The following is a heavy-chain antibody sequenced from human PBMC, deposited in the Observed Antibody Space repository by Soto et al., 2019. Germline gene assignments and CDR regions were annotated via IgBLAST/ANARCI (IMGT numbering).Heavy chain of an antibody. D-gene: IGHD3-16*02. J-gene: IGHJ5*02. CDR3: ARDSPDDYIGGSYRRGVWFDP. CDR1: GFTFSSYS. Sequence: EVQLVESGGGLVQPGGSLRLSCAASGFTFSSYSMNWVRQAPGKGLEWVSCISSSSSTIYYAESVKGLFTISRDNAKNYLYLQMNSLRAEDTAVYYCARDSPDDYIGGSYRRGVWFDPWGQGTLVTVSS. CDR2: ISSSSSTI. V-gene: IGHV3-48*01.